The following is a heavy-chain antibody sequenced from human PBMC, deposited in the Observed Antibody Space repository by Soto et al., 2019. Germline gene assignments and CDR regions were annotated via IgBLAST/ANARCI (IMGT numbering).Heavy chain of an antibody. V-gene: IGHV4-30-2*01. CDR2: TYHSGNP. J-gene: IGHJ5*02. CDR3: ARETYVDYVGYFEP. Sequence: QLQLQESGSRLVKSSVTLSLTCAVSGDTIRTGGYSWAWILQTPGKALAWIGPTYHSGNPYYNPCLKCRVTISADRSKNHFSLKLRAVTAAVTAVYYWARETYVDYVGYFEPWGQGPVVTVSS. CDR1: GDTIRTGGYS. D-gene: IGHD4-17*01.